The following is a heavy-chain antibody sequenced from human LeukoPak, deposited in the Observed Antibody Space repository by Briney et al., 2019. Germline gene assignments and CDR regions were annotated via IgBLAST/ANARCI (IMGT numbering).Heavy chain of an antibody. V-gene: IGHV3-23*01. D-gene: IGHD2-21*02. CDR1: GFNFANHA. CDR3: VREDTPATANY. J-gene: IGHJ4*02. CDR2: ISGGGDIT. Sequence: GGSLRLSCAASGFNFANHAISWVRQTPGKGLEWVSAISGGGDITYYADSVTGRFTISRDNSKDTLFLQMHSLRPGDTAVYYCVREDTPATANYWGQGTLVTISS.